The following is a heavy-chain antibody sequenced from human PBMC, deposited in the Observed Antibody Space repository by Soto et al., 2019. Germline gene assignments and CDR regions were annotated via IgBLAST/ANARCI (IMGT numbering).Heavy chain of an antibody. CDR2: VIPIFGTP. J-gene: IGHJ6*02. CDR3: ARSQGGSSSLDIYYYYYGMDV. D-gene: IGHD2-15*01. Sequence: ASVKVSCKAPGGTFSTYAISWVRQAPGQGLEWMGGVIPIFGTPEYAQKFQGRVTITADESTSTGYMELRSLRSEDTAVYYCARSQGGSSSLDIYYYYYGMDVWGQGTTVTVSS. V-gene: IGHV1-69*13. CDR1: GGTFSTYA.